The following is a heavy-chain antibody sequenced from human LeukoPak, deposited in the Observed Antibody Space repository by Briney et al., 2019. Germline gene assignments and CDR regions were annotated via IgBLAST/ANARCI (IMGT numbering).Heavy chain of an antibody. CDR3: ARDRIVVVSAALDY. CDR1: GFTFSSYA. V-gene: IGHV3-30-3*01. Sequence: GGSLRLSCAASGFTFSSYAMHWVRQAPGKGPEWVAVISYDGSNKYYADSVKGRFTISRDNSKNTLYLQMNSLRAEDTAVYYCARDRIVVVSAALDYWGQGTLVTVSS. CDR2: ISYDGSNK. D-gene: IGHD2-2*01. J-gene: IGHJ4*02.